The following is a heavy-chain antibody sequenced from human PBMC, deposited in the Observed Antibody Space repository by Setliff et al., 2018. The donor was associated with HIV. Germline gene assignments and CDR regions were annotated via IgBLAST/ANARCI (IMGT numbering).Heavy chain of an antibody. V-gene: IGHV3-23*01. D-gene: IGHD3-22*01. CDR2: ILSTGERT. Sequence: GASVKVSCAASGFTFSNYAMGWVRQAPGEGLEWVSAILSTGERTFYADSVKGRFTISRDNSKNTVYLQMNSLRAEDTAEYYCAKELAASGLGYFDSWGRGILVTVSS. J-gene: IGHJ4*02. CDR3: AKELAASGLGYFDS. CDR1: GFTFSNYA.